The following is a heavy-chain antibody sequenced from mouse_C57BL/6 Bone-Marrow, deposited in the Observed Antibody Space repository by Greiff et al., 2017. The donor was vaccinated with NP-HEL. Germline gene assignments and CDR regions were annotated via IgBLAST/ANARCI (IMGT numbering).Heavy chain of an antibody. CDR1: GYTFTSYW. V-gene: IGHV1-69*01. J-gene: IGHJ2*01. Sequence: QVQLQQPGAELVMPGASVKLSCKASGYTFTSYWMHWVKQRPGQGLEWIGEIDPSDSYTNYNQKFKGKSTLTVDKSSSTAYMQHRSLTSEDSAVYYCARWGYPYYFDYWGQGTTLTVSS. CDR3: ARWGYPYYFDY. CDR2: IDPSDSYT.